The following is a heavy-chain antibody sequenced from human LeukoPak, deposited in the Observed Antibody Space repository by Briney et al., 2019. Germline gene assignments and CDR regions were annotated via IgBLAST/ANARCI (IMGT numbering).Heavy chain of an antibody. V-gene: IGHV4-59*01. CDR2: IYYSGST. Sequence: SETLSLTCTVSGXSISSYYWSWIRQPPGKGLEWIVYIYYSGSTNYNPSLKSRVTISVDTSKNQFSLKLSSVTAADTAVYYCARVDHPYCSGGSCYWGVFDYWGQGTLVTVSS. CDR3: ARVDHPYCSGGSCYWGVFDY. CDR1: GXSISSYY. J-gene: IGHJ4*02. D-gene: IGHD2-15*01.